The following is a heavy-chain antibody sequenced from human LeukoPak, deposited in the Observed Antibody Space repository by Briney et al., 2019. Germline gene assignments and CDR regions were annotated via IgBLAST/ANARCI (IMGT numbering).Heavy chain of an antibody. V-gene: IGHV4-59*12. D-gene: IGHD6-13*01. CDR1: GGSIRTYY. J-gene: IGHJ4*02. CDR3: ARAAAGTGNFDY. Sequence: SETLSLTCTVSGGSIRTYYWNWIRQPPGKGLEWIGYIYYSGSTNYNPSLKSRVTMSVDTSKNQFSLKLNSVTAADTAVYYCARAAAGTGNFDYWGQGTLVTVSS. CDR2: IYYSGST.